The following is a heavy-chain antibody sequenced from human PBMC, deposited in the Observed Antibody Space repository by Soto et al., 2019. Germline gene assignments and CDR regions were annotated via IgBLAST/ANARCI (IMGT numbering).Heavy chain of an antibody. CDR1: GDSVSSNSAA. J-gene: IGHJ6*02. CDR2: TYYRSKWYN. V-gene: IGHV6-1*01. CDR3: ARDSGGFGWNYGKYGMDV. Sequence: SPTLSLTCAISGDSVSSNSAAWNWIRQSPSRGLEWLGRTYYRSKWYNDYAVSVRSRITINPDTSKNQFSLQLNSVTPEDTAVYYCARDSGGFGWNYGKYGMDVWGQGTTVTVSS. D-gene: IGHD1-7*01.